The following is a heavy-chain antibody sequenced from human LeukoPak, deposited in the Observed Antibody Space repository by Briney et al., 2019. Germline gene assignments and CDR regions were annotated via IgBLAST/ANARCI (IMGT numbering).Heavy chain of an antibody. CDR2: ISAYNGNT. Sequence: GASVKVSCKASGYTFTSYGISWLRQAPGQGLEWMGWISAYNGNTNYAQKLQGRVTMTTDTSTSTAYMELRSLRSDDTAVYYCARGGHSSGWNNWFDPWGQGTLVTVSS. CDR1: GYTFTSYG. CDR3: ARGGHSSGWNNWFDP. D-gene: IGHD6-19*01. J-gene: IGHJ5*02. V-gene: IGHV1-18*01.